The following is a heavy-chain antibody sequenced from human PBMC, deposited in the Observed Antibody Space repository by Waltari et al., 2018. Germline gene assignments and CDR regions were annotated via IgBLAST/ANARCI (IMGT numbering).Heavy chain of an antibody. CDR1: GSYY. Sequence: GSYYWSWIRQPPGKGLEWIGYIYYSGSTNYNPSLKSRVTISVDTSKNQFSPKLSSVTAADTAVYYCARGGSYYDSSGYYFNYWGQGTLVTVSS. J-gene: IGHJ4*02. CDR3: ARGGSYYDSSGYYFNY. V-gene: IGHV4-61*01. D-gene: IGHD3-22*01. CDR2: IYYSGST.